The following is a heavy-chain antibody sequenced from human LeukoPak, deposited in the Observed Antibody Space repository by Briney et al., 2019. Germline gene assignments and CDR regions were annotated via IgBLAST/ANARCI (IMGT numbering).Heavy chain of an antibody. CDR2: IFPIDSET. CDR3: TRGCSGGSCSRDAMGV. J-gene: IGHJ6*02. CDR1: GYSFSSDW. V-gene: IGHV5-51*01. D-gene: IGHD2-15*01. Sequence: PGESLKISCKASGYSFSSDWIAWVRQMPGKGLEWMGIIFPIDSETTYSPSFQGQVTISADKSISTAYLQWSSLKASDTAMYYCTRGCSGGSCSRDAMGVWGQGTTVTVSS.